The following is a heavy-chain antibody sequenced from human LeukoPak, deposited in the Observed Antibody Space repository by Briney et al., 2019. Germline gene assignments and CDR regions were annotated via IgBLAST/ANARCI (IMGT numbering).Heavy chain of an antibody. Sequence: SSETLSLTCTVSGGSISSHYWSWIRQPPGKGLEWIGYIYYSGSTNYNPSLKSRVTISVDTSKNQFSLKLSSVTAADTAVYYCARDRGSSSSEGFDPWGQGTLVTVSS. D-gene: IGHD6-6*01. V-gene: IGHV4-59*11. CDR2: IYYSGST. CDR1: GGSISSHY. CDR3: ARDRGSSSSEGFDP. J-gene: IGHJ5*02.